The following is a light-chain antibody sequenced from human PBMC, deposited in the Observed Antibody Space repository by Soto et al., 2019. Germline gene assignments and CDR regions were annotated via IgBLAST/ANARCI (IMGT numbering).Light chain of an antibody. CDR3: ISHAGHSNV. CDR1: NSDVGGSDY. J-gene: IGLJ1*01. Sequence: QSALTQPPSASGSPGQSVTISCTGTNSDVGGSDYVSWYQHHPGKAPNLMIYDVSKRPSGVPDRFSGSKSANMASLTVSGLQAEDEADYYCISHAGHSNVFGTGTKVTVL. CDR2: DVS. V-gene: IGLV2-8*01.